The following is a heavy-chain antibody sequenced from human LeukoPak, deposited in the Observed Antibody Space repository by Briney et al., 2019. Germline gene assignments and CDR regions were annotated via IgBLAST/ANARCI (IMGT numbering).Heavy chain of an antibody. D-gene: IGHD5-18*01. J-gene: IGHJ4*02. CDR1: GFTFSSYG. CDR2: IWYDGSNK. CDR3: AKDQSDSYGPFDY. V-gene: IGHV3-33*06. Sequence: GKSLRLSCAASGFTFSSYGMHWVRQAPGKGLEWVAVIWYDGSNKYYADSVKGRFTISRDNSKNTLYLQMNSLRAEDTAVYYCAKDQSDSYGPFDYWGQGTLVTVSS.